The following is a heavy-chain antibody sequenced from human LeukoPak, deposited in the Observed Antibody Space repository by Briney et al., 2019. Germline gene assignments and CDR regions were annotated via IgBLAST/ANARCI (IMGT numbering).Heavy chain of an antibody. D-gene: IGHD5-18*01. Sequence: SETLSLTCTVSGGSISSYYWSWIRQPAGKGLEWIGRICTSGSTNYNPSLKSRVTMSVDTSKNQFSLKLSSVTAANTAVYYCARSGYSYGDRYFDYWGQGTLVTVSS. J-gene: IGHJ4*02. CDR1: GGSISSYY. CDR3: ARSGYSYGDRYFDY. V-gene: IGHV4-4*07. CDR2: ICTSGST.